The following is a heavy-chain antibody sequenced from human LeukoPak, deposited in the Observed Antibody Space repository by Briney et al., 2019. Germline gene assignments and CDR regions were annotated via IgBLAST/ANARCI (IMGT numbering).Heavy chain of an antibody. V-gene: IGHV1-8*01. D-gene: IGHD3-22*01. CDR1: GYTFTSYD. Sequence: GASVKVSCKASGYTFTSYDISWVRRAPGQGLEWMGWMNPNSGNTGYAQKFQGRVTMTRDTSISTAYMELSSLSSEDTAVYYCVRARDFYDSSGYVRGFDHWGQGTLVTVSS. J-gene: IGHJ4*02. CDR2: MNPNSGNT. CDR3: VRARDFYDSSGYVRGFDH.